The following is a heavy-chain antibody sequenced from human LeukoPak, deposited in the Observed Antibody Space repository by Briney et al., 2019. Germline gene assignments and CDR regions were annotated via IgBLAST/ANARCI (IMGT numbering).Heavy chain of an antibody. J-gene: IGHJ4*02. Sequence: PGRSLRLSCAASGFTFSGYGMHWVRQAPGKGLEWVAVISSDGSTKYYADSVKGRFTISRDNSKNTLYLQMNSLRAEDTAVYYCARVLSSGYDVGYYFDYWGQGTLVTVSS. CDR1: GFTFSGYG. D-gene: IGHD5-12*01. CDR3: ARVLSSGYDVGYYFDY. V-gene: IGHV3-30*03. CDR2: ISSDGSTK.